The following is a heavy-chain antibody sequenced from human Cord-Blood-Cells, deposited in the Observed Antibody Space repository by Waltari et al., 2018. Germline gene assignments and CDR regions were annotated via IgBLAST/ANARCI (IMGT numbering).Heavy chain of an antibody. J-gene: IGHJ6*03. CDR2: IYTSGST. D-gene: IGHD3-3*01. CDR1: GGSISSYY. Sequence: QVQLQESGPGLVKPSETLSLTCTVPGGSISSYYWSWIRQPAGKGLEWLGRIYTSGSTNYNPSLKSRVTMSVDTSKNQFSLKLSSVTAADTAVYYCARVVPNYDFWSGYYTGYYYYYMDVWGKGTTVTVSS. CDR3: ARVVPNYDFWSGYYTGYYYYYMDV. V-gene: IGHV4-4*07.